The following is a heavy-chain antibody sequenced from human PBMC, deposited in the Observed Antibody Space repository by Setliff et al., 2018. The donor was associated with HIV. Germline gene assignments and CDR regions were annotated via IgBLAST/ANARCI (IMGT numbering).Heavy chain of an antibody. V-gene: IGHV4-39*01. J-gene: IGHJ3*02. D-gene: IGHD5-18*01. CDR1: GGSISSSSYY. Sequence: SETLSLTCTVSGGSISSSSYYWGWIRQPPGKGLEWIGSIYYSGSTYYNPSLKSRVTISVDTSKNQFSLKLSSVTAADTAVYYCARAMKYSYGYVHDAFDIWGQGTTVTVSS. CDR2: IYYSGST. CDR3: ARAMKYSYGYVHDAFDI.